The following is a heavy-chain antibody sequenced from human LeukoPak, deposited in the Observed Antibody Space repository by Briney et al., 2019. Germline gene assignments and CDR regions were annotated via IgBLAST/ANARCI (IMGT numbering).Heavy chain of an antibody. Sequence: SETLSLTCTVSGGSISSSSYYWGWIRQPPGKGLEWIGSIYYSGSTYYNPSLKSRVTISVDTSKNQFSLKLSSVTAADTAVYYCARDLGIAAAEGWFDPWGQGTLVTVSS. J-gene: IGHJ5*02. CDR1: GGSISSSSYY. CDR3: ARDLGIAAAEGWFDP. V-gene: IGHV4-39*07. D-gene: IGHD6-13*01. CDR2: IYYSGST.